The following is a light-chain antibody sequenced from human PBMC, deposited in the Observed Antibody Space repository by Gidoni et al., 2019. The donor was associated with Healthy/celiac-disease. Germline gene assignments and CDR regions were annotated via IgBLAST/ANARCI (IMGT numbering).Light chain of an antibody. Sequence: QSVLTQTPSVSGAPGQRVTISCTGSSPNIGAGYDVHWYQQLPGTAPKLLIYGNSNRPSGVPDRFSGSKSGTSASLAITGLQAEDEADYYCQSYDSSLSGYVVRTGTKVTVL. CDR2: GNS. V-gene: IGLV1-40*01. CDR1: SPNIGAGYD. J-gene: IGLJ1*01. CDR3: QSYDSSLSGYV.